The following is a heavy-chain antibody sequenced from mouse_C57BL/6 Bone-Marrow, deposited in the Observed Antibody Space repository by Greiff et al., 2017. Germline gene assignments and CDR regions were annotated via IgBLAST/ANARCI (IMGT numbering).Heavy chain of an antibody. CDR3: ARQGYYYGSDWYFDV. CDR1: GFTFSSYG. CDR2: ISSGGSYT. J-gene: IGHJ1*03. V-gene: IGHV5-6*01. D-gene: IGHD1-1*01. Sequence: EVMLVESGGDLVKPGGSLKLSCAASGFTFSSYGMSWVRQTPDKRLEWVATISSGGSYTYYPDSVKGRFTISRDNAKNTLYLQMSSLKSEDTAVYYCARQGYYYGSDWYFDVWGTGTTVTVSA.